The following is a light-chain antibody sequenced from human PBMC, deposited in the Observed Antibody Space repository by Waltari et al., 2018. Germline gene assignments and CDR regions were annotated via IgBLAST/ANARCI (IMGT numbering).Light chain of an antibody. Sequence: DIQMTPSPSSLSASVGDRVTITCRASQSISSYLNWYQQKPGKAPKLLIYAASSLQSGVPSRFSGSGSGTDFTLTISSLQPEDFATYYCQQSYSTPPALTFGGGTKVEIK. CDR1: QSISSY. J-gene: IGKJ4*01. CDR3: QQSYSTPPALT. CDR2: AAS. V-gene: IGKV1-39*01.